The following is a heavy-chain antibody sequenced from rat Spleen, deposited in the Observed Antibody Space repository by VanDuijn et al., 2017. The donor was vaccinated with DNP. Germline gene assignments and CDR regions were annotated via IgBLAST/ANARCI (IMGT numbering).Heavy chain of an antibody. CDR2: ISYEGSST. J-gene: IGHJ2*01. CDR3: ARPRGQARGFDY. Sequence: EVQLVESGGGLVQPGRSLKLSCAASGFTFSDYYMAWVRQAPKKGLEWVASISYEGSSTYYGDSVKGRFTISRDNAKSTLYLQMNSLRSEDTATYYCARPRGQARGFDYWGQGVMVTVSS. V-gene: IGHV5-22*01. CDR1: GFTFSDYY.